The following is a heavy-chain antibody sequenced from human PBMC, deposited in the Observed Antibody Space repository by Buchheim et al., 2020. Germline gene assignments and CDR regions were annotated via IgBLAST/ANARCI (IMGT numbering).Heavy chain of an antibody. J-gene: IGHJ6*02. Sequence: EVQLVESGGGLVQPGGSLRLSCAASGFTFSSYWMSWVRQAPGKGLEWVSAISGSGGSTYYADSVKGRFTISRDNSKTPLYLQMNSLRAEDTAVYYCAKVFGFRIVPNRGMDVWGQGTT. CDR3: AKVFGFRIVPNRGMDV. CDR2: ISGSGGST. CDR1: GFTFSSYW. D-gene: IGHD2-15*01. V-gene: IGHV3-23*04.